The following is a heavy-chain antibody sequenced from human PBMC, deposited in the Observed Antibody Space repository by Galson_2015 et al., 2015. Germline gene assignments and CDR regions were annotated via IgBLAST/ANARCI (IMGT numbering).Heavy chain of an antibody. CDR2: IKEDGSES. J-gene: IGHJ4*02. Sequence: SLRLSCAASGFTFSRYSMAWVRQAPGKGLEWLAAIKEDGSESYYVDALKGRFTISRDNAKNSLFLEMNSLRDEDTAVYYCATNYQVYWGQGTLVTVSS. V-gene: IGHV3-7*01. CDR1: GFTFSRYS. D-gene: IGHD1-7*01. CDR3: ATNYQVY.